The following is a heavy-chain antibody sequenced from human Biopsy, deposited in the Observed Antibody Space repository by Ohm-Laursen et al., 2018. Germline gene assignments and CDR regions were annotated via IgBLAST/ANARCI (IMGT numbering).Heavy chain of an antibody. J-gene: IGHJ4*02. CDR3: ARSNGYGDYRFDD. CDR1: GGSISSDY. D-gene: IGHD4-11*01. Sequence: SETLSLTWTVSGGSISSDYWSWIRQTPGKGLEWIEYISYTGDTNYNPSLESRITISLDTSKNQFSLMLSSVTAADTAVYYCARSNGYGDYRFDDWGQGTLVTVAS. CDR2: ISYTGDT. V-gene: IGHV4-59*01.